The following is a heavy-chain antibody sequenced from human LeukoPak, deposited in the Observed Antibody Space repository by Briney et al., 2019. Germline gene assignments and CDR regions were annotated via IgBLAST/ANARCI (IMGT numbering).Heavy chain of an antibody. CDR3: AREIVGAKKANLDY. V-gene: IGHV1-69*04. CDR2: IIPILGIA. Sequence: GSSVKVSCKASGGTFSSYTISWVRQAPGQGLEWMGRIIPILGIANYAQKFQGRVTITADKSTSTAYRELSSLRSEDAAVYYCAREIVGAKKANLDYWGQGTLVTVSS. CDR1: GGTFSSYT. D-gene: IGHD1-26*01. J-gene: IGHJ4*02.